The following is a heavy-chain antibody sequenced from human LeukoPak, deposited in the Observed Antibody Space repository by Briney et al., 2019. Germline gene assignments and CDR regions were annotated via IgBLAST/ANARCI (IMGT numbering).Heavy chain of an antibody. D-gene: IGHD2-2*01. J-gene: IGHJ4*02. CDR3: ARVRYCSTNRCYDREFDN. Sequence: PSETLSLTCTVSGGSISNYYWSWIRQPPGKGLEWIGCIYYSGNTNYNPSLKSRVTISVDTSKNQFSLKLNSVTAADTAVYYCARVRYCSTNRCYDREFDNWGQGTLVTVSS. CDR2: IYYSGNT. CDR1: GGSISNYY. V-gene: IGHV4-59*01.